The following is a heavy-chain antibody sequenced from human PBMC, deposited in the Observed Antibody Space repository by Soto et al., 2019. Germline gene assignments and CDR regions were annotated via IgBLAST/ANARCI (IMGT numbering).Heavy chain of an antibody. D-gene: IGHD3-3*01. CDR2: ISAYNGNT. CDR3: ARDPSIFGVVIILAAMDV. V-gene: IGHV1-18*01. CDR1: GYTFTSYG. Sequence: ASVKVSCKASGYTFTSYGISWVRQAPGQGLEWMGWISAYNGNTNYAQKLQGRVTMTTDTSTSTAYMELRSLRSDDTAVYYCARDPSIFGVVIILAAMDVWGQGTTVTVSS. J-gene: IGHJ6*02.